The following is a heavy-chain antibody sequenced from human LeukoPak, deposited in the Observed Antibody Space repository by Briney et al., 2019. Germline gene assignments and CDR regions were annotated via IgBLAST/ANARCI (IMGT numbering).Heavy chain of an antibody. V-gene: IGHV3-48*01. D-gene: IGHD3-10*01. J-gene: IGHJ4*02. CDR2: TSNRGNTI. CDR3: VVTMVRGVILHPFDY. Sequence: GGSLRLSCAASGFTFRNFAMNWVRQAPGKGLEWVSYTSNRGNTIYYADSVKGRFTISRDNSKNTLYLQMNSLRAEDTAVYYCVVTMVRGVILHPFDYWGQGTLVTVSS. CDR1: GFTFRNFA.